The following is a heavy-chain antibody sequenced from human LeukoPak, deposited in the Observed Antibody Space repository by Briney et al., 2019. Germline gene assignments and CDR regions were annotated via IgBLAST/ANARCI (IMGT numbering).Heavy chain of an antibody. Sequence: SGPALAKPTQTLTLTCTISGFSLSTSGMCESCIRQPPGKALEWPARIPWDDDKYYSTSLKTRISISKDTSKNQVVLTMTNMDPVDTATYYCARIYVTVAGALIDYWGQGTLVIVSS. CDR3: ARIYVTVAGALIDY. CDR1: GFSLSTSGMC. D-gene: IGHD6-19*01. V-gene: IGHV2-70*11. J-gene: IGHJ4*02. CDR2: IPWDDDK.